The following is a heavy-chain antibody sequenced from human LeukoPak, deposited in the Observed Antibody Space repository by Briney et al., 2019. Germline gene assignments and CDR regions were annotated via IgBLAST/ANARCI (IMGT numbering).Heavy chain of an antibody. V-gene: IGHV3-7*01. Sequence: GGSLRLSCAASGFIFSSYWMSWVRQAPGRGLEWVANIKQDGSEKYYVDSVKGRFTISRDNAKNSLYLQMNSLRVEDTAVYYCARLGLEVGVPNWFDPWGQGTLVTLSS. J-gene: IGHJ5*02. CDR1: GFIFSSYW. CDR3: ARLGLEVGVPNWFDP. CDR2: IKQDGSEK. D-gene: IGHD1-1*01.